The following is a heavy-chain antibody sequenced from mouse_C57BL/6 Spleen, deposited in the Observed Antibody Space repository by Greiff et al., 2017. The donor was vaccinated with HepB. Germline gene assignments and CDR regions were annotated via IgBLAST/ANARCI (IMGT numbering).Heavy chain of an antibody. CDR1: GYAFSSSW. J-gene: IGHJ2*01. CDR3: ARLITTVVAENFDY. Sequence: QVQLKQSGPELVKPGASVKISCKASGYAFSSSWMNWVKQRPGKGLEWIGRIYPGDGDTNYNGKFKGKATLTADKSSSTAYMQLSSLTSEDSAVYFCARLITTVVAENFDYWGQGTTLTVSS. D-gene: IGHD1-1*01. V-gene: IGHV1-82*01. CDR2: IYPGDGDT.